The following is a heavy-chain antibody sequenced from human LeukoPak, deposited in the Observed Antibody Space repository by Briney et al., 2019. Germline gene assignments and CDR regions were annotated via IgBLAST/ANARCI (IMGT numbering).Heavy chain of an antibody. D-gene: IGHD1-26*01. CDR2: ISYDGNHK. CDR1: GFSFSTHA. J-gene: IGHJ4*02. V-gene: IGHV3-30*18. Sequence: GGSLRLSCAASGFSFSTHALHWVRQAPGKGLEWVAVISYDGNHKYYGDSVKGRFTISRDNSRNTLYLQMDSLKTEDTAVYYCAKGELHFNTCSFDYWGQGTLVTVSS. CDR3: AKGELHFNTCSFDY.